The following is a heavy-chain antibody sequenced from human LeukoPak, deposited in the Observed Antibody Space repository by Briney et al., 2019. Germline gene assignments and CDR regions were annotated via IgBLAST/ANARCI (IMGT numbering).Heavy chain of an antibody. CDR2: IYSGGST. Sequence: GGSLRLSCAASGFTFSSYEMNWVRQAPGKGLEWVSVIYSGGSTYYADSVKGRFTISRDNSKNTLYLQMNSLRAEDTAVYYCARDRGPYGIDYWGQGTLDTVSS. CDR1: GFTFSSYE. J-gene: IGHJ4*02. V-gene: IGHV3-53*01. D-gene: IGHD3-10*01. CDR3: ARDRGPYGIDY.